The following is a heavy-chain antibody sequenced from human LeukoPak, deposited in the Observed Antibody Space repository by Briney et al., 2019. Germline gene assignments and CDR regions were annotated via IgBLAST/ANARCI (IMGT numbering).Heavy chain of an antibody. CDR3: ARDLYGGKGDY. CDR2: INSDGSTT. Sequence: GGSLRLSCAASGLTFSSYWMHWVRQAPGNGLVLVSRINSDGSTTNYADSVKGRFTISRDNAKYTLYLQMNSLRAEDTAVYYCARDLYGGKGDYWGQGTLVTVSS. CDR1: GLTFSSYW. D-gene: IGHD4-23*01. J-gene: IGHJ4*02. V-gene: IGHV3-74*01.